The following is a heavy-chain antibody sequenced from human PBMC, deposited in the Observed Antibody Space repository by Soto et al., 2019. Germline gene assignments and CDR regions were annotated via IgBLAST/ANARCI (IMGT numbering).Heavy chain of an antibody. CDR1: GYTFSSYG. CDR2: ISADNGNT. CDR3: ARDISNSWSNWFDP. J-gene: IGHJ5*02. Sequence: GASVKVSCKASGYTFSSYGITWVRQAPGRGLEWMGWISADNGNTKYAQKLQGRLTMTTDTSTRTAYMYLQMNSLRAEDTAVYYCARDISNSWSNWFDPWGQGTLVTVSS. D-gene: IGHD6-13*01. V-gene: IGHV1-18*01.